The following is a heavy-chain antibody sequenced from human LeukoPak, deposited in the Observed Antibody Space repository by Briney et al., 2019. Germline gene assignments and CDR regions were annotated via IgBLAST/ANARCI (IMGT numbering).Heavy chain of an antibody. CDR3: ARGSSSSHHPALS. Sequence: SETLSLTCTVSGGSINSYYWSWIRHPPGMGLEWIGYFYYSGTTNYNPSLKSRVTISVDTSQNQFSLKLSSVTAADTAVYFCARGSSSSHHPALSWGQGTLVTVSS. J-gene: IGHJ4*02. CDR1: GGSINSYY. CDR2: FYYSGTT. D-gene: IGHD6-13*01. V-gene: IGHV4-59*01.